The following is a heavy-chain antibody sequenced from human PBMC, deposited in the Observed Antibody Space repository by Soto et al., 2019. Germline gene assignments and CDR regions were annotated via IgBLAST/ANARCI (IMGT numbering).Heavy chain of an antibody. CDR3: ARQSYDYVWGSYLRRWGYYGMDV. CDR2: MNPNSGNT. D-gene: IGHD3-16*01. Sequence: ASVKVSCKASGYTFTSYDINWVRQATGQGLEWMGWMNPNSGNTGYAQKFQGRVTMTRNTSISTAYMELSSLRSEDTAVYYCARQSYDYVWGSYLRRWGYYGMDVWGQGTTVTVSS. V-gene: IGHV1-8*01. CDR1: GYTFTSYD. J-gene: IGHJ6*02.